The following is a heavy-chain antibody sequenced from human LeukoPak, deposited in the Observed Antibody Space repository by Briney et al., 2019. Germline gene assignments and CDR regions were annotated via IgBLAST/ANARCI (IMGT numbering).Heavy chain of an antibody. J-gene: IGHJ4*02. Sequence: SETLSLTCSVSGSSIGRHYWTSIRQPPGKGLEWIGYTHFSGSSNYNPSLKSRATTSLDRAKNQISLTLTSVTAADTALYFCARANAAVSYDFWGQGTLVTVSS. CDR2: THFSGSS. D-gene: IGHD6-13*01. CDR1: GSSIGRHY. V-gene: IGHV4-59*11. CDR3: ARANAAVSYDF.